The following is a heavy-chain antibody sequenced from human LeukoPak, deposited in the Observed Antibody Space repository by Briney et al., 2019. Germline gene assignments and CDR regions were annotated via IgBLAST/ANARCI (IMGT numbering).Heavy chain of an antibody. Sequence: GSLRLSCVASGFTFSSYEMNWVRQPPGKGLEWIGEIYHHGATNYNPSLKSRVTLSVDKSKNQFSLELSSVTAADTAVYYCARGPSVAAHLDYWGQGTLVTVSS. V-gene: IGHV4-4*02. CDR1: GFTFSSYEM. CDR2: IYHHGAT. D-gene: IGHD5-12*01. CDR3: ARGPSVAAHLDY. J-gene: IGHJ4*02.